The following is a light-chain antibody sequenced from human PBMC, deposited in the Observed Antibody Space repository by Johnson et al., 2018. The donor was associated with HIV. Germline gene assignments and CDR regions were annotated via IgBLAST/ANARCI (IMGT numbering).Light chain of an antibody. CDR1: SSNIGNNY. CDR3: GTWDSSLTASV. CDR2: ENN. J-gene: IGLJ1*01. Sequence: QAVLTQPPSVSAAPGQKVTISCSGSSSNIGNNYVSWYQQFPGTAPKLLIYENNKRPSGIPDRFSGPKSGTSATLGITGLQTGDEADYYCGTWDSSLTASVFGTGTKVTVL. V-gene: IGLV1-51*02.